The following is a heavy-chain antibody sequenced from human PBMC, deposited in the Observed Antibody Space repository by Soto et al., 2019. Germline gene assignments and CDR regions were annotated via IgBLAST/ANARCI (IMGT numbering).Heavy chain of an antibody. CDR1: VGTFSSYT. V-gene: IGHV1-69*12. CDR3: ARGNHRWLQLWYFDL. Sequence: QVQLVQSGAEVKKPGSSVTVSCKASVGTFSSYTISWVRQAPGQGLEWVGGIIPIFGTANYAQKFQGRVTITADESTSTAYMELSILRSEDTAVYYCARGNHRWLQLWYFDLWGRGTLVTVSS. CDR2: IIPIFGTA. J-gene: IGHJ2*01. D-gene: IGHD5-12*01.